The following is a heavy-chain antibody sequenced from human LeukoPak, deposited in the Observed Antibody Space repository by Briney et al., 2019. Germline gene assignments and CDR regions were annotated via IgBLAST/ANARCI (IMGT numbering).Heavy chain of an antibody. V-gene: IGHV4-4*07. Sequence: SETLSLTCTVSVASVSSYYWSWIRQPAGKGLEWIGRIYISGSTNYNPALKSRVTVSVDTSKNQFSLKLTSVTAADTAVYYCAKAHSSGWFFFDHWGQGTLVTVSS. D-gene: IGHD6-19*01. CDR1: VASVSSYY. CDR3: AKAHSSGWFFFDH. CDR2: IYISGST. J-gene: IGHJ4*02.